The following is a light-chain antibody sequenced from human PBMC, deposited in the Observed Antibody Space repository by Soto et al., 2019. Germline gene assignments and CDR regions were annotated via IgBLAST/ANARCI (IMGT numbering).Light chain of an antibody. CDR3: CSYAGSYVYV. J-gene: IGLJ1*01. Sequence: QSVLTQPASVSGSPGQSITISCTGTSSDVGSYNLVSWYQQHPGKAPKLMIYEGSTRPSGVSDRFSGSKSGNTASLTISGLQAEDEADYYCCSYAGSYVYVFGAGTKLTVL. V-gene: IGLV2-23*01. CDR1: SSDVGSYNL. CDR2: EGS.